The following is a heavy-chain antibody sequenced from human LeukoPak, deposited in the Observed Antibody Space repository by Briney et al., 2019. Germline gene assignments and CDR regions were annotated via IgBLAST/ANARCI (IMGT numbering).Heavy chain of an antibody. J-gene: IGHJ4*02. V-gene: IGHV4-30-2*01. D-gene: IGHD5-12*01. Sequence: KPSQTLSLTCAVSGGSISSGGYSWSWIRQPPGKGLEWTGYIYHSGSTYYNPSLKSRVTISVDSSKNQFSLKLSSVTAADTAVYYGARGIRVATILDYWGQGTLVTVSS. CDR1: GGSISSGGYS. CDR2: IYHSGST. CDR3: ARGIRVATILDY.